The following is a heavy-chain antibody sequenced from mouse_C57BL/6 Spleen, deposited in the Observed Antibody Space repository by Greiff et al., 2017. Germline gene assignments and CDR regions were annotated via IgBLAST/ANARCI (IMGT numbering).Heavy chain of an antibody. CDR2: IYPRSGNT. CDR1: GYTFTSYG. D-gene: IGHD1-1*01. J-gene: IGHJ2*01. Sequence: VQLVESGAELARPGASVKLSCKASGYTFTSYGISWVKQRTGQGLEWIGEIYPRSGNTYYNEKFKGKATLTADKSSSTAYMELRSLTSEDSAVYFCARMNYGSSPWYFDYWGQGTTLTVSS. CDR3: ARMNYGSSPWYFDY. V-gene: IGHV1-81*01.